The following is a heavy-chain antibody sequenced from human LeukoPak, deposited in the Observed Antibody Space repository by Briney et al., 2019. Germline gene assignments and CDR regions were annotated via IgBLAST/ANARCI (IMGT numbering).Heavy chain of an antibody. CDR3: ARVFDSGSQAYFYYMDV. V-gene: IGHV4-34*01. CDR1: GGSFSVYY. D-gene: IGHD3-10*01. CDR2: INDSGST. J-gene: IGHJ6*03. Sequence: SETLSLTCAAYGGSFSVYYWSWIRQPPGKGLEWIGEINDSGSTNYNPSLKSRATISVDTSKNQFSLKLSSVTAADTAVYYCARVFDSGSQAYFYYMDVWGKGTTVTISS.